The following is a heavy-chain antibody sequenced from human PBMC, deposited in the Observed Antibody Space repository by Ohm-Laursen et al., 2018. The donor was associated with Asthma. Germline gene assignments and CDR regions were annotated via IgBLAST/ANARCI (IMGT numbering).Heavy chain of an antibody. CDR3: VREDFDWPPGYCDY. CDR1: GDSISSGNNY. CDR2: IYHSVST. V-gene: IGHV4-30-4*01. Sequence: TLSLTCTVSGDSISSGNNYWSWIRQHPGKGLEWIGYIYHSVSTYYSPSLKSRVTISGDTSKNQFSLKLSSVTAADTAVYYCVREDFDWPPGYCDYWGQGTLVTVSS. D-gene: IGHD3-9*01. J-gene: IGHJ4*02.